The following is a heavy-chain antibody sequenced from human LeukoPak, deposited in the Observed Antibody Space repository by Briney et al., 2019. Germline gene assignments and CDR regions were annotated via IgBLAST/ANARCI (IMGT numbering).Heavy chain of an antibody. Sequence: GGSLRLSCAASGFTFDDYAMHWVRQAPGKGLEWVSGISWNSGSIGYADSVKGRFTISRDNAKNSLYLQMNSLRAEDTALYYCAKDIGASDYYDSSGYYEDAFDIWGQGTMVTVSS. CDR1: GFTFDDYA. D-gene: IGHD3-22*01. V-gene: IGHV3-9*01. CDR3: AKDIGASDYYDSSGYYEDAFDI. CDR2: ISWNSGSI. J-gene: IGHJ3*02.